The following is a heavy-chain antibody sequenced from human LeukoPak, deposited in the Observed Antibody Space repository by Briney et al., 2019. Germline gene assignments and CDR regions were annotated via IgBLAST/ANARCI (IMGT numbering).Heavy chain of an antibody. J-gene: IGHJ6*02. CDR1: GFTFSSYS. CDR2: ISSSSSNI. Sequence: PGGSLRLSCAASGFTFSSYSMNWVRQAPGKGLEWVSSISSSSSNIYYADSVKGRFTISRDNAKNSLYLQMNSLRAEDTAVYYCARVSGEDYYGMDVWGQGTTVTVSS. D-gene: IGHD7-27*01. V-gene: IGHV3-21*01. CDR3: ARVSGEDYYGMDV.